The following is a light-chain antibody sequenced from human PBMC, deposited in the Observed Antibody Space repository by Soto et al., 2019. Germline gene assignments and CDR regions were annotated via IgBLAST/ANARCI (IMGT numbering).Light chain of an antibody. V-gene: IGKV3-20*01. CDR1: QSVSSSY. CDR3: QQYGSSPRT. Sequence: EIVLTQSPGTLSLSPGERATLSCRASQSVSSSYLAWYQQKPGQAPRLLIYGASSRATGIPDRFSGSGSGTDFTLTISRLEPEVLAVYYCQQYGSSPRTFGQGTKVEIK. CDR2: GAS. J-gene: IGKJ1*01.